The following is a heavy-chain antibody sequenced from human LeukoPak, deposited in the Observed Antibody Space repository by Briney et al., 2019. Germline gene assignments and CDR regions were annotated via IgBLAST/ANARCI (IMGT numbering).Heavy chain of an antibody. CDR1: GFTFSSYG. CDR3: IRLWFGEFI. J-gene: IGHJ3*02. Sequence: GGSLRLSCAASGFTFSSYGMHWVRQAPGKGLEWVGRIKTKTDGGTTDYAAPVKGRFTISRDDLKNTVYLQMNSLKTEDTAVYYCIRLWFGEFIWGQGTMVSVSS. V-gene: IGHV3-15*01. CDR2: IKTKTDGGTT. D-gene: IGHD3-10*01.